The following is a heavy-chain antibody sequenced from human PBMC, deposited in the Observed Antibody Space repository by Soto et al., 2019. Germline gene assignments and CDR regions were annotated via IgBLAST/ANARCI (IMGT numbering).Heavy chain of an antibody. CDR3: ARPPEGESPHRSSTSGYEAGPGYYYGMDV. CDR2: IYYSGST. J-gene: IGHJ6*02. Sequence: SETLSLTCTVSGGSISSSSYYWGWIRQPPGKGLEWIGSIYYSGSTYYNPSLKSRVTISVDTSKNQFSLKLSSVTAADTAVYYCARPPEGESPHRSSTSGYEAGPGYYYGMDVWGQVTTVAVSS. V-gene: IGHV4-39*01. CDR1: GGSISSSSYY. D-gene: IGHD2-2*01.